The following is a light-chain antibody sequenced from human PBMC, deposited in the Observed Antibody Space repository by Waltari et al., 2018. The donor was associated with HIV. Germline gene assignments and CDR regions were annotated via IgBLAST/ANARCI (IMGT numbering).Light chain of an antibody. J-gene: IGKJ2*01. V-gene: IGKV2-28*01. CDR1: QSLLHSNGYNY. CDR2: LGS. CDR3: MQALHTPPA. Sequence: DIVMTQSPLSLPVTPGEPASISCRSSQSLLHSNGYNYLDWYLRKPGQSPQLLIYLGSNRASGVPDRFSGSESGTDFTLKISRVEAEDVGVYYCMQALHTPPAFGQGTKLEVK.